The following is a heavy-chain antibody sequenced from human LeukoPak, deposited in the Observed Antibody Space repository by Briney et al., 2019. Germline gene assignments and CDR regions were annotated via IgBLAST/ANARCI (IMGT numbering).Heavy chain of an antibody. V-gene: IGHV3-7*01. D-gene: IGHD5-24*01. J-gene: IGHJ4*02. CDR2: INQEGSEK. CDR1: GLTFRSYW. CDR3: ARERDGRFFDY. Sequence: GGSLRLSCVVSGLTFRSYWMSWVRQAPGKGLEWVANINQEGSEKYFVDSVKGRFTISRDNAKNSLHLQMNTLRAEDMAVYYCARERDGRFFDYWGQGTLVTVSS.